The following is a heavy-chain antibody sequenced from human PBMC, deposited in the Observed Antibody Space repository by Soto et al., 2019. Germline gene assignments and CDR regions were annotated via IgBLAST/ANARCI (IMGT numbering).Heavy chain of an antibody. CDR2: IYYSGST. Sequence: SETLSLTCTVSGGSISSYYWSWIRQPPGKGLEWIGYIYYSGSTNYNPSLKSRVTISVDTSKNQFSLKLSSVTAADTAVYYCARVITPSDYGDYEDYYYMDVWGKGTTVTVSS. D-gene: IGHD4-17*01. J-gene: IGHJ6*03. V-gene: IGHV4-59*01. CDR3: ARVITPSDYGDYEDYYYMDV. CDR1: GGSISSYY.